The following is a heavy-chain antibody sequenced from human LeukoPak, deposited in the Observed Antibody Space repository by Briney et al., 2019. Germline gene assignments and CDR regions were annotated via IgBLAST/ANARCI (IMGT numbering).Heavy chain of an antibody. V-gene: IGHV5-51*01. D-gene: IGHD5-24*01. J-gene: IGHJ4*02. CDR1: GYSFTTYW. Sequence: GESLKISCKGSGYSFTTYWIAWVRQMPGIGLEWVGIISPGDSDTRYNPSFQGRVTISADKFISTAYLQWSSLKASDSAIYYCAGYLRWLNSPDPPEDFWGQGTLVTVSS. CDR2: ISPGDSDT. CDR3: AGYLRWLNSPDPPEDF.